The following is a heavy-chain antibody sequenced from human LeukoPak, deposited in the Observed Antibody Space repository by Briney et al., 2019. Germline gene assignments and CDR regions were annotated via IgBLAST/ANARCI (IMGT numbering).Heavy chain of an antibody. V-gene: IGHV3-53*01. Sequence: GGSLRLSCAASGFTFSSYSMNWVRQAPGKGLEWVSVIYSGGSTYYADSVKGRFTISRDNSKNTLYLQMNSLRAEDTAVYYCARGSIAAAGTVLSDYWGQGTLVTVSS. CDR3: ARGSIAAAGTVLSDY. CDR2: IYSGGST. D-gene: IGHD6-13*01. J-gene: IGHJ4*02. CDR1: GFTFSSYS.